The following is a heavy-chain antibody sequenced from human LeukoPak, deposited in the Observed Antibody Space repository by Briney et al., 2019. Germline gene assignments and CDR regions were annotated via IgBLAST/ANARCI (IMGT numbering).Heavy chain of an antibody. CDR2: INPSGGST. Sequence: ASVKVSCKASGYTFTSYYMHWVRQAPGQGLEWMGIINPSGGSTSYAQKFQGRVTMTRDTSTSTVYMELSSLGSEDTAVYYCAREYSGSYYYYYGMDVWGQGTTVTVSS. D-gene: IGHD1-26*01. CDR3: AREYSGSYYYYYGMDV. J-gene: IGHJ6*02. CDR1: GYTFTSYY. V-gene: IGHV1-46*01.